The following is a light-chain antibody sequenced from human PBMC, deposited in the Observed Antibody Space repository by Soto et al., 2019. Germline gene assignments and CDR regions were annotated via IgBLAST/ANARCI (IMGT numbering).Light chain of an antibody. CDR2: YDS. CDR3: QLWDSSIDQGV. J-gene: IGLJ3*02. Sequence: SYELTQPPSVSVAPEKTATITCGGDRIGTNAVHWYQQKPGQAPLLVVYYDSDRPSGIPERISGSTSGNTATLTTSRVEAGDEADYYCQLWDSSIDQGVFGGGTKLTVL. V-gene: IGLV3-21*03. CDR1: RIGTNA.